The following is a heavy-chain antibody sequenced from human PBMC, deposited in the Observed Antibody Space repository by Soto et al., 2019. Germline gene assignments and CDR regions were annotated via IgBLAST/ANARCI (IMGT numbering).Heavy chain of an antibody. Sequence: QVQLQQWGAGLLKPSETLSLTCAVYGGSFSGYYWSWIRQPPGKGLEWIGEINHSGSTNYNPSLKSRVTISVDTSKNQFSLKLSSVTAADTAVYYCARAGTGYSSGWYPKRFDHWGQGTLVTVSS. D-gene: IGHD6-19*01. CDR1: GGSFSGYY. J-gene: IGHJ5*02. CDR3: ARAGTGYSSGWYPKRFDH. V-gene: IGHV4-34*01. CDR2: INHSGST.